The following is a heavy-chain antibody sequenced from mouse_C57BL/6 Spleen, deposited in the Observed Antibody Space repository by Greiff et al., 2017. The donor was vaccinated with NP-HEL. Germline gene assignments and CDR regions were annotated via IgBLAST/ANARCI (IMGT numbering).Heavy chain of an antibody. CDR1: GYTFTDYN. Sequence: VQLQQSGPELVKPGASVKIPCKASGYTFTDYNMDWVKQSHGKSLEWIGDINPNNGGTIYNQKFKGKATLTVDKSSSTAYMELRSLTSEDTAVYYCARREGYYYGSSFAYWGQGTLVTVSA. D-gene: IGHD1-1*01. CDR2: INPNNGGT. J-gene: IGHJ3*01. V-gene: IGHV1-18*01. CDR3: ARREGYYYGSSFAY.